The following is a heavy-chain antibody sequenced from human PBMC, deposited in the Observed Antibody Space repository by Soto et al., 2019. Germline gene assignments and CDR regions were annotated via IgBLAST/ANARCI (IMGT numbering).Heavy chain of an antibody. Sequence: PGGSLRLSCAASGFTFSSYAMHWVRQAPGKGLEWVAVISYDGSNKYYADSVKGRFTISRDNSKNTLYLQMNSLRAEDTAVYYCARDPSLKTAIGYYYGMDVWGQGTTVTVSS. J-gene: IGHJ6*02. CDR1: GFTFSSYA. D-gene: IGHD5-18*01. CDR3: ARDPSLKTAIGYYYGMDV. V-gene: IGHV3-30-3*01. CDR2: ISYDGSNK.